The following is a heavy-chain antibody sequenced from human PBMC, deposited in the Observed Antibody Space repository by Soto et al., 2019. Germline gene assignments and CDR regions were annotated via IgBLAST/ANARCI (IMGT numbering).Heavy chain of an antibody. CDR3: AKQQGPGTPYYYAMDV. Sequence: EVLLLEAGGGLVQPGGSQRLSCAASGFTFSSYAMTWVRQAPGKGLEWVSTLSGSGGSTYYAASVKGRFTISRDNSKDTLCLEMNSLRGEDTAVYFCAKQQGPGTPYYYAMDVWGQGTAVTVSS. D-gene: IGHD1-1*01. CDR1: GFTFSSYA. J-gene: IGHJ6*02. V-gene: IGHV3-23*01. CDR2: LSGSGGST.